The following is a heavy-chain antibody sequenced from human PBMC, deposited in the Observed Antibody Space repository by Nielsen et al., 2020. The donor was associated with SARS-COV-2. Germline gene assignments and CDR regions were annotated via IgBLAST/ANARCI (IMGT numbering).Heavy chain of an antibody. D-gene: IGHD1-26*01. V-gene: IGHV3-30*18. CDR1: GFTFSSYG. Sequence: GGSLRLSCAASGFTFSSYGMHWVRQAPGKGLEWVAVISYVGSNKYYADSVKGRFTISRDNSKNTLYLQMNSLRAEDTAVYYCAKDHFQWELPGGYFDYWGQGTLVTVSS. J-gene: IGHJ4*02. CDR2: ISYVGSNK. CDR3: AKDHFQWELPGGYFDY.